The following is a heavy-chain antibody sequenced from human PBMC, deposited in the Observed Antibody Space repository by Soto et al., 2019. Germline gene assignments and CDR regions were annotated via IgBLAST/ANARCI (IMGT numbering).Heavy chain of an antibody. Sequence: PRESLKISCKGSGYTFTNYWIGWVRQMPGKGLEWMGIIYPGDSDTKYNPSFQGQVTISADKSITTTYLQWSSLKASDTASYYCAASIFYYGMDVWGQGTTVTVSS. CDR3: AASIFYYGMDV. CDR2: IYPGDSDT. CDR1: GYTFTNYW. J-gene: IGHJ6*02. V-gene: IGHV5-51*01.